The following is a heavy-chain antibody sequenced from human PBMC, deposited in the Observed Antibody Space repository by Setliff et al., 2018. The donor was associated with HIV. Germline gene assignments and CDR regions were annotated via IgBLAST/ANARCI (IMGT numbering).Heavy chain of an antibody. J-gene: IGHJ6*03. V-gene: IGHV4-59*01. Sequence: SETLSLTCSISGGSISNYYWVWIRQSPGKGLEWIGHIHYGGGTYYNPSLESRVSIWRDTSKNQFSLNLRDVTAGDTALYYCARAVIRREDRGMWTKLWSAPNHMDVWGKGITVTVSS. CDR3: ARAVIRREDRGMWTKLWSAPNHMDV. CDR2: IHYGGGT. CDR1: GGSISNYY. D-gene: IGHD3-10*01.